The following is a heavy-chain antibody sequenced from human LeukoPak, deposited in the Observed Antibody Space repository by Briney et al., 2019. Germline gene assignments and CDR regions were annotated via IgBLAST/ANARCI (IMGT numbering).Heavy chain of an antibody. D-gene: IGHD3-10*01. V-gene: IGHV3-30*02. CDR2: IWSDGSNK. CDR1: GFTFSSYG. J-gene: IGHJ4*02. Sequence: GGSLRLSCAATGFTFSSYGMHWVRQAPGKGLEWVAFIWSDGSNKEYRDSVKGRFSISRDTSKNTLYLQMNSLRVEDTAVYYCATRRFGELTYWGQGTLVTVSS. CDR3: ATRRFGELTY.